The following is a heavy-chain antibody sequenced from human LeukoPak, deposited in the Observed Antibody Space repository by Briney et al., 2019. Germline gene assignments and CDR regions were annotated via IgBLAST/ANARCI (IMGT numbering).Heavy chain of an antibody. CDR2: ISYDGSNK. V-gene: IGHV3-30*04. J-gene: IGHJ4*02. CDR3: ARSAAAGRIVATFGY. D-gene: IGHD5-12*01. CDR1: GFTFSSYA. Sequence: GGSLRLSCAASGFTFSSYAMHWVRQAPGKGLEWVAVISYDGSNKYYADSVKGRFTISRDNSKNTLYLQMNSLRAEDTAVYYCARSAAAGRIVATFGYWGQGTLVIVSS.